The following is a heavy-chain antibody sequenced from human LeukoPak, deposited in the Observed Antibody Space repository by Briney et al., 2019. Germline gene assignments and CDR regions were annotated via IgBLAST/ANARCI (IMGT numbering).Heavy chain of an antibody. Sequence: ASVQVSCKASGYTFTGYYMHWVRQAPGQGLEWMGWINPNSGGTNYAQKFQGRVTMTRDTSIRTAYMELGRLRSEDTAVYYCARGFHIVEFDYWGQGTLVTVSS. CDR2: INPNSGGT. CDR1: GYTFTGYY. CDR3: ARGFHIVEFDY. V-gene: IGHV1-2*02. J-gene: IGHJ4*02. D-gene: IGHD2-15*01.